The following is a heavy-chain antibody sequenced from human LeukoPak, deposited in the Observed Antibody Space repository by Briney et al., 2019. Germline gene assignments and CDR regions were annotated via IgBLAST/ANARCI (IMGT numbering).Heavy chain of an antibody. CDR1: GFTFSSYS. D-gene: IGHD2-2*01. CDR2: ISSSGSYT. Sequence: PGGSLRLSCAASGFTFSSYSMNWVRQAPGKGLEWVSSISSSGSYTHYADSVKGRFTISRDNAKNSLYLQMNSLRAEDTAVYYCAKDVRTEAAAMNYWGQGSLVIVSS. V-gene: IGHV3-21*01. J-gene: IGHJ4*02. CDR3: AKDVRTEAAAMNY.